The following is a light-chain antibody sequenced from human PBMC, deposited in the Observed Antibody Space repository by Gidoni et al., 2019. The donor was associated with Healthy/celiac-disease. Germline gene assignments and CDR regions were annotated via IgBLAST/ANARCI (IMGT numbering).Light chain of an antibody. CDR1: QSVSSSY. V-gene: IGKV3-20*01. CDR2: GAS. CDR3: QQYGSSPGFT. J-gene: IGKJ3*01. Sequence: PGERATLSCRASQSVSSSYLAWYQQKPGQAPRLLIYGASSRATGIPDRFSGSGPGTDFTLTISRLEPEDFAVYYCQQYGSSPGFTFGPGTKVDIK.